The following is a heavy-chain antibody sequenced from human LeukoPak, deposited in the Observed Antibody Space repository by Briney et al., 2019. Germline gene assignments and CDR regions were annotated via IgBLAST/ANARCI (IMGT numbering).Heavy chain of an antibody. D-gene: IGHD7-27*01. J-gene: IGHJ4*02. CDR3: ARGFRGDNFDY. V-gene: IGHV4-38-2*02. Sequence: PSETLPSPALSLVTPSAVVTTGAGSGSPQGRGWSGLGVYYNPSLKSRVTISVDTSKNQFSLKLSSVTAADTAVYFCARGFRGDNFDYWGQGTLVTVSS. CDR1: VTPSAVVTT.